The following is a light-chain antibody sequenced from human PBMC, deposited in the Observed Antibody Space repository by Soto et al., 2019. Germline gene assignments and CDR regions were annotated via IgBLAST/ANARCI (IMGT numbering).Light chain of an antibody. CDR3: QQYGSSPYT. CDR2: GAS. Sequence: EIVLTQSPGTLSLSPGDRVTLSCRASQSVSSSYLAWYQQKPGQAPRLLIFGASSRATGIPDRFSGSGSGTDFTLTISRLEPEDFAVYYCQQYGSSPYTFGQGTKLEIK. J-gene: IGKJ2*01. CDR1: QSVSSSY. V-gene: IGKV3-20*01.